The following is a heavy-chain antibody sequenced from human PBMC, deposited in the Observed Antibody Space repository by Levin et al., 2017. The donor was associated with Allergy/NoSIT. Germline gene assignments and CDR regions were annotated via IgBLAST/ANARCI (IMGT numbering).Heavy chain of an antibody. CDR1: AFTFSNYA. Sequence: GESLKISCAASAFTFSNYAMHWVRQAPGKGLEWVAVMWFDGSVKYYEDSVKGRFTISRDNSRNTLYLQMNSLRAEDTAVYYCARGADSNTYYYYYGMDVWGQGTTVTVSS. V-gene: IGHV3-33*01. D-gene: IGHD4-11*01. CDR3: ARGADSNTYYYYYGMDV. J-gene: IGHJ6*02. CDR2: MWFDGSVK.